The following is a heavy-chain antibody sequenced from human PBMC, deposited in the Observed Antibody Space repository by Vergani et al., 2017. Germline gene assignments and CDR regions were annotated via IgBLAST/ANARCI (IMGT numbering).Heavy chain of an antibody. D-gene: IGHD3-10*01. Sequence: QVQLVESGGGVVQPGRSLRLSCAASGFTFSSYGMHWVRQAPGKGLEWVAVISYDGSNKYYADSVKGRFTISRDNSKNTLYLQMNSLRAEDTAVYYCARSAGFGELLVSWGQGTLVTVSS. CDR1: GFTFSSYG. CDR2: ISYDGSNK. CDR3: ARSAGFGELLVS. J-gene: IGHJ5*02. V-gene: IGHV3-30*03.